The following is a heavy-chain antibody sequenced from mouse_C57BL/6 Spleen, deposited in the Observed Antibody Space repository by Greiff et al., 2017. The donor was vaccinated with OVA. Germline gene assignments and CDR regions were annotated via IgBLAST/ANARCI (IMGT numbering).Heavy chain of an antibody. V-gene: IGHV1-15*01. J-gene: IGHJ4*01. CDR2: IDPETGGT. CDR1: GYTFTDYE. CDR3: TRINAVVVPLDY. Sequence: QVQLQQSGAELVRPGASVTLSCKASGYTFTDYEMHWVKQTPVHGLEWIGAIDPETGGTAYNQKFKGKAILTADKSSSTAYMELRSLTSEDSAVYYCTRINAVVVPLDYWGQGTSVTVSS. D-gene: IGHD1-1*01.